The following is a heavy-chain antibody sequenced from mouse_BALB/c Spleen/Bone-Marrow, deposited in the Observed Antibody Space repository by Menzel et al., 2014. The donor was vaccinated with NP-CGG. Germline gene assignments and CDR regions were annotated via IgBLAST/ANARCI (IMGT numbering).Heavy chain of an antibody. V-gene: IGHV1S81*02. CDR3: ARDGNYRYAMDY. Sequence: VQLQQSGDELVKPGASVKLSCMASGFTFTSYWIHWVKQRPGQGPEWIGEINPSNGRTNYNEKFKSKATLTEDKPSSTAYMQLSSLTSEDSAVYYCARDGNYRYAMDYWGQGTSVTVSS. D-gene: IGHD2-1*01. CDR1: GFTFTSYW. CDR2: INPSNGRT. J-gene: IGHJ4*01.